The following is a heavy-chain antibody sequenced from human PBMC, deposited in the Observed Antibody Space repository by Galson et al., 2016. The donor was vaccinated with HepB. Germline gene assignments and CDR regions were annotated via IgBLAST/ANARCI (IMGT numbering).Heavy chain of an antibody. D-gene: IGHD2-15*01. V-gene: IGHV1-24*01. Sequence: SVKVSCKVSGYPLTELSMHWVRQAPGKGLEWMGGFDPEHGEMKSSQKFQGRVTMTEDTSTDTAYLELSSLNFEEPAVYYCATWWPDTRVPDMDVWGQGTAVTVSS. CDR1: GYPLTELS. J-gene: IGHJ6*02. CDR3: ATWWPDTRVPDMDV. CDR2: FDPEHGEM.